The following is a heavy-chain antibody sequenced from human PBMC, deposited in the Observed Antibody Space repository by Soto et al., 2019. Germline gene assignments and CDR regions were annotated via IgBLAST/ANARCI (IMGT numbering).Heavy chain of an antibody. Sequence: PGGSLRLSCAASGFTVSNNYMSWVRQAPGKGLEWVAIVFAGGNTYHADSVKGRFTVSRDSFKNTLDLQTNSLRVEDSAVYYCAKGDFGSWGQGTLVTVSS. J-gene: IGHJ4*02. CDR1: GFTVSNNY. CDR3: AKGDFGS. D-gene: IGHD3-16*01. CDR2: VFAGGNT. V-gene: IGHV3-53*01.